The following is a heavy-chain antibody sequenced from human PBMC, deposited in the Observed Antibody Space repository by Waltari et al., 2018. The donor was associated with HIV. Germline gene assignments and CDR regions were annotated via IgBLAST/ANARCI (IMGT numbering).Heavy chain of an antibody. Sequence: EVQLVESGGVVVQPGGSLRLSCAASGFTFDDYTMHWVRQAPGKGLEWVSLISCDGGSTYYADSVKGRFTISRDNSKNSLYLQMNSLRTEDTALYYCAKDIGGYDSFYYYYGMDVWGQGTTVTVSS. CDR2: ISCDGGST. CDR1: GFTFDDYT. D-gene: IGHD5-12*01. J-gene: IGHJ6*02. CDR3: AKDIGGYDSFYYYYGMDV. V-gene: IGHV3-43*01.